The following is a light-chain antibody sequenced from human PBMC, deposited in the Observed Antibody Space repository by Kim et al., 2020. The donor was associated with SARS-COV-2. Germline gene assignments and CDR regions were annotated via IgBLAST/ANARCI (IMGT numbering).Light chain of an antibody. CDR3: QSYASSNHGV. J-gene: IGLJ2*01. V-gene: IGLV6-57*01. Sequence: PSTTTSTRSSGSIASSYMQWYWQRPGSSPTTVINEDNQRPSGVGVRFSGSSDSSANSASLTISGLKAEDEADYYCQSYASSNHGVFGGGTQLTVL. CDR1: SGSIASSY. CDR2: EDN.